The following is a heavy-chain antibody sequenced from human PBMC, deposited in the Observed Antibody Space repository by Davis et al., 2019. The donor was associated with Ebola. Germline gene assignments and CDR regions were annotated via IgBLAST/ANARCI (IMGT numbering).Heavy chain of an antibody. CDR1: GYSFTRYW. Sequence: GESLKISCKGSGYSFTRYWIGWVRQMPGKGLEWMGIIYPGDSDTRYSPSFQGQVTISADKSISTAYLQWSSLKASDTAMYYCARLSGDYGPGSYIYYYYGIDVWGQGTTVTVSS. CDR3: ARLSGDYGPGSYIYYYYGIDV. D-gene: IGHD3-10*01. J-gene: IGHJ6*02. V-gene: IGHV5-51*01. CDR2: IYPGDSDT.